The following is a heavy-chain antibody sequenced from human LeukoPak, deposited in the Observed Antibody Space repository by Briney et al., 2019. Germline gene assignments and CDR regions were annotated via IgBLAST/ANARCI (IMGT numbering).Heavy chain of an antibody. CDR3: ARDGAYYDFWSGYYPTDYFDY. CDR1: GFTFSSYW. CDR2: IKQDESEK. V-gene: IGHV3-7*01. J-gene: IGHJ4*02. Sequence: GGSLRLSCAASGFTFSSYWMSWVRQAPGKGLEWEANIKQDESEKYYVDSVKGRFTISRDNAKNSLYLQMNSLRAEDTAVYYCARDGAYYDFWSGYYPTDYFDYWGQGTLVTVSS. D-gene: IGHD3-3*01.